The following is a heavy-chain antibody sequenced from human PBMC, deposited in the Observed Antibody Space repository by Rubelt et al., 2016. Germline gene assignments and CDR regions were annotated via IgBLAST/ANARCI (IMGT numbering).Heavy chain of an antibody. CDR1: GGSFSGYY. J-gene: IGHJ5*02. D-gene: IGHD6-19*01. Sequence: QVQLQQWGAGLLKPSETLSLTCAVYGGSFSGYYWSWIRQPPGKGLEWIGEINHSGSTNYNPSLKSRVTISVDTSTNQLSLKLSSVTAAETAVYYCARGFGWYVGWFDPWGQGTLVTVSS. CDR2: INHSGST. CDR3: ARGFGWYVGWFDP. V-gene: IGHV4-34*01.